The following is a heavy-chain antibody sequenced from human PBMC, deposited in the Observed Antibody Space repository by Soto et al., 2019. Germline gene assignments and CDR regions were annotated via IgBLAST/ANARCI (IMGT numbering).Heavy chain of an antibody. V-gene: IGHV3-30*04. CDR2: ISYDGSNK. Sequence: GGSLRLSCAASGFTFSSYAMHWVRQAPGKGLEWVAVISYDGSNKYYADSVKGRFTISRDNSKNTLYLQMNSLRAEDTAVYYCARPSPSHRAFDIWGQGTMVTVSS. CDR1: GFTFSSYA. CDR3: ARPSPSHRAFDI. J-gene: IGHJ3*02.